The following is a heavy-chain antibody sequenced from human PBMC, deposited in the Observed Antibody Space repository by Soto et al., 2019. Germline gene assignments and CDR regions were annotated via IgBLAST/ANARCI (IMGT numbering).Heavy chain of an antibody. CDR2: ISSNGGST. V-gene: IGHV3-64D*08. CDR1: GFTFSSYA. J-gene: IGHJ4*02. CDR3: VKLSSSSAIVGASIDY. D-gene: IGHD6-6*01. Sequence: GGSLRLSCSASGFTFSSYAMHWVRQAPGKGLEYVSAISSNGGSTYYADSVKGRFTISRDNSKNTLYLQMSSLRAEDTAVYYCVKLSSSSAIVGASIDYWGQGTLVTVSS.